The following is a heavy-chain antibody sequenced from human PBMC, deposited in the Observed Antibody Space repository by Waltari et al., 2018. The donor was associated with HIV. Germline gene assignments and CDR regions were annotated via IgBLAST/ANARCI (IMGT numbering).Heavy chain of an antibody. D-gene: IGHD3-10*01. CDR2: ISGSGGSK. CDR3: AKSGNYYGSGSYYNY. V-gene: IGHV3-23*01. J-gene: IGHJ4*02. CDR1: GFTFSSYA. Sequence: EVQLLESGGGLVQPGGSLRLSCAASGFTFSSYAMSWVRQAPGKGLEWVSAISGSGGSKYYADSVKGRFTISRDNSKNTLYLQMNSLRAEDTAVYYCAKSGNYYGSGSYYNYWGQGTLVTVSS.